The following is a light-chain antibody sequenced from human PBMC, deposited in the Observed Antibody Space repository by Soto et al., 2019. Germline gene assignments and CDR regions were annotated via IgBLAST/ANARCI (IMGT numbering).Light chain of an antibody. CDR3: QYYGSSPTWT. Sequence: EIVLTQSPGTLSLSPGERATLSCRASQSVSSSYLAWYQQKPGQAPRLLIYGASSRTAGIPDRFSGSGSGTDFTLTISRLEPEDFAVYYCQYYGSSPTWTFGQGTKVDIK. V-gene: IGKV3-20*01. CDR2: GAS. J-gene: IGKJ1*01. CDR1: QSVSSSY.